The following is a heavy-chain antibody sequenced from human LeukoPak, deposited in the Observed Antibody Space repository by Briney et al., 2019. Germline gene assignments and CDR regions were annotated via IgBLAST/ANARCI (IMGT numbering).Heavy chain of an antibody. V-gene: IGHV5-51*01. J-gene: IGHJ4*02. CDR1: GYSFTSYW. CDR2: IYPGDSDT. Sequence: GESLKISCKGSGYSFTSYWIGWVRPMPGKGLEWMGIIYPGDSDTSYSPSFQGLVTISADKSISTAYLQWSSLKASDAAMYYCAKHVPIAVAGEVDYWGQGTLVTVSS. D-gene: IGHD6-19*01. CDR3: AKHVPIAVAGEVDY.